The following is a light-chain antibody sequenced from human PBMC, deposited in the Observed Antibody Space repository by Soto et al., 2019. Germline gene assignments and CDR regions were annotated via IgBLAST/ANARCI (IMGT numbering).Light chain of an antibody. CDR2: GAS. CDR3: QRYGSSPLIT. V-gene: IGKV3-20*01. J-gene: IGKJ5*01. Sequence: ESVLTQSPGTLSLSPGERATLSCRASQSVSSSYLAWYQQKPGQAPRLLIYGASSRATGIPDRFSGSGSGTDFTLTISRLEPEDFAVYYCQRYGSSPLITFGQGTRPEIK. CDR1: QSVSSSY.